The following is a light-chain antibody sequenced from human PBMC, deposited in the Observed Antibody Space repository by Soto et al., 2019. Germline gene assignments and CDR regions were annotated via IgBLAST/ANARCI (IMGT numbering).Light chain of an antibody. V-gene: IGKV1-39*01. Sequence: DIQMTQSPSSLSATVGDRVTITCRASQSISRNLKWYQQKPGKAPRILIYAASSLQSGVPSRFSGSGSGTDFTLTISSLQPEDFATYYCQQSYSTPPTFGGGTKVEIK. CDR2: AAS. CDR3: QQSYSTPPT. CDR1: QSISRN. J-gene: IGKJ4*01.